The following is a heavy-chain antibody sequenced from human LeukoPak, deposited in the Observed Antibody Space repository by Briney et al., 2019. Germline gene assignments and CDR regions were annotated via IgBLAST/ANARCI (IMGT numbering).Heavy chain of an antibody. CDR1: GDSVSRSDSY. J-gene: IGHJ1*01. D-gene: IGHD3-22*01. CDR2: IYYSGRT. Sequence: PSETLSLTCSVSGDSVSRSDSYWDWIRQPPGKGLEWIGTIYYSGRTYYSPSLMSRVTMSVDPSNNQFSLNLRSVTAADTAVYYCARRRYYDGSGYLEWGQGTLLSVSS. CDR3: ARRRYYDGSGYLE. V-gene: IGHV4-39*01.